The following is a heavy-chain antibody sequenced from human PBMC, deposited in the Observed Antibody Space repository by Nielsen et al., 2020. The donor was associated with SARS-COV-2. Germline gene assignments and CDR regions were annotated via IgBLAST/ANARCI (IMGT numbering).Heavy chain of an antibody. CDR3: ARGFGNSYGLEHFDY. V-gene: IGHV1-69*06. CDR1: GGTFSSYA. J-gene: IGHJ4*02. D-gene: IGHD5-18*01. CDR2: IIPIFGTA. Sequence: SVEVSCKASGGTFSSYAISWVRQAPGQGLEWMGGIIPIFGTANYAQKFQGRVTITADKSTSTAYMELSSLRSEDTAVYYCARGFGNSYGLEHFDYWGQGTLVTVSS.